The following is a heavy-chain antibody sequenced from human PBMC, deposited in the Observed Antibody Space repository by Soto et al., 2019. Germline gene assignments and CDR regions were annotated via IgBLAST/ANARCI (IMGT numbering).Heavy chain of an antibody. V-gene: IGHV3-30*03. CDR2: ISDDGSNK. J-gene: IGHJ4*02. CDR3: VRDRGGLLCWDY. Sequence: QVQLVESGGGVVQPGTSLRLSCAGSGFTFSTYGMHWVRQAPGKGLEWVSLISDDGSNKYYGDSVKGRFTISRDNSRNTLYLQMNTRRTDDTAVYYCVRDRGGLLCWDYWGQGTLVTFSS. CDR1: GFTFSTYG. D-gene: IGHD1-26*01.